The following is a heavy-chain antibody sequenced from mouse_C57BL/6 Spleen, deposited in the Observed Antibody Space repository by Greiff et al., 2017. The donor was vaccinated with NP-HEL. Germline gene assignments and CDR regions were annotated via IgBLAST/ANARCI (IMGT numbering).Heavy chain of an antibody. D-gene: IGHD3-2*02. J-gene: IGHJ4*01. Sequence: QVQLQQPGAELVKPGASVKMSCKASGYTFTSYWITWVKQRPGQGLEWIGDIYPGSGSTNYNEKFKSKATLTVDTSSSTAYMQLSSLTSEDSAVYYCAREEKTAQARGYAMDYWGQGTSVTVSS. CDR1: GYTFTSYW. CDR3: AREEKTAQARGYAMDY. CDR2: IYPGSGST. V-gene: IGHV1-55*01.